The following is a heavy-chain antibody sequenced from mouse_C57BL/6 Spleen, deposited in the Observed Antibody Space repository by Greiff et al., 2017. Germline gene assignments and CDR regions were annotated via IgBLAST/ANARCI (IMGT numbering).Heavy chain of an antibody. CDR3: ARPSYGSSYVFDY. J-gene: IGHJ2*01. CDR1: GYTFTDYY. V-gene: IGHV1-19*01. D-gene: IGHD1-1*01. Sequence: EVQLQQSGPVLVKPGASVKMSCKASGYTFTDYYMNWVKQSHGKSLEWIGVINPYNGGTSYNQKFKGKATLTVDKSSSTAYMELNSLTSEDSAVYYCARPSYGSSYVFDYWGQGTTLTVSS. CDR2: INPYNGGT.